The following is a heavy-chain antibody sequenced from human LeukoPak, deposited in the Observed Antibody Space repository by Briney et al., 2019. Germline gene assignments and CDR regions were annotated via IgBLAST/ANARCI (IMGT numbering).Heavy chain of an antibody. CDR3: ARDHGYGVATIRDDY. D-gene: IGHD5-12*01. CDR2: ISPYNGNT. CDR1: GYTFTSFG. Sequence: GASVKVSCKASGYTFTSFGISWVRQAPGQGLEWMGWISPYNGNTNYPQKLQGRVTMTTDTSTSTAYMELRSLRSDDTAVYYCARDHGYGVATIRDDYWGQGTLVTVSS. V-gene: IGHV1-18*01. J-gene: IGHJ4*02.